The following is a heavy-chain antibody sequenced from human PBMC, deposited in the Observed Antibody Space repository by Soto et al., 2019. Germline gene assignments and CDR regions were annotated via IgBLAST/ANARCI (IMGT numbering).Heavy chain of an antibody. Sequence: QVQLVESGGGVVQPGRSLRLSCAASGFTFSSYAMHWVRQAPGKGLEWVAVISYDGSNKYYADSVKGRFTISRDNSKNTLYLQMNSLRAEDTAVYYCARGGTYGDPTQQKYYFDYWGQGTLVTVSS. D-gene: IGHD4-17*01. CDR1: GFTFSSYA. V-gene: IGHV3-30-3*01. CDR2: ISYDGSNK. CDR3: ARGGTYGDPTQQKYYFDY. J-gene: IGHJ4*02.